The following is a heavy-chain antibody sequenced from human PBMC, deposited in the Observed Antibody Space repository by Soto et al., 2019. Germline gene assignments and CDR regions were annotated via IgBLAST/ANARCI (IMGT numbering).Heavy chain of an antibody. J-gene: IGHJ6*02. V-gene: IGHV3-9*01. CDR3: AKSRGGTANGLDV. CDR2: ISWKSASI. CDR1: GFSFGDYA. Sequence: EVQLVESGGDLVQPGRSLRLSCAASGFSFGDYAMHWVRQAPGKGLEWVSGISWKSASIGYADSVKGGFTISRDNAKNSLTLQMNSLSAEDTALYHCAKSRGGTANGLDVWGQGTTVTVSS. D-gene: IGHD2-15*01.